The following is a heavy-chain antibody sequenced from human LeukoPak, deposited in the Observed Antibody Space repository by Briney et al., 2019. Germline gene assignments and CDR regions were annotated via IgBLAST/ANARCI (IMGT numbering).Heavy chain of an antibody. CDR2: IIPIFGTA. V-gene: IGHV1-69*05. Sequence: ASVKVSCKASGGTFSSYAISWVRQAPGQGLEWMGGIIPIFGTANYAQKFQGRVTITTVESTSTAYMELSSLRSEDTAVYYCARDGAYCSSTSCYSSWFDPWGQGTLVTVSS. D-gene: IGHD2-2*02. CDR1: GGTFSSYA. CDR3: ARDGAYCSSTSCYSSWFDP. J-gene: IGHJ5*02.